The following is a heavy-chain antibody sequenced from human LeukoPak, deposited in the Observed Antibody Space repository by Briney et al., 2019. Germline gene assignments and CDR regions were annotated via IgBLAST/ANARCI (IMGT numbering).Heavy chain of an antibody. CDR1: GGSISSSSYY. D-gene: IGHD6-13*01. J-gene: IGHJ5*02. Sequence: SETLSLTCTVSGGSISSSSYYWGWIRQPPGKELEWIGSIYYSGSTYYNPSLKSRVTISVDTSKNQFSLKLSSVTAADTAVYYCASNTPIAAAGTGWFDPWGQGTLVTVSS. V-gene: IGHV4-39*07. CDR3: ASNTPIAAAGTGWFDP. CDR2: IYYSGST.